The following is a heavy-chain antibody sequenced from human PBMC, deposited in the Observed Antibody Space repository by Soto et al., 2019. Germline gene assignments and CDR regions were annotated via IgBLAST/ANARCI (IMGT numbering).Heavy chain of an antibody. J-gene: IGHJ4*02. CDR2: IYYSGST. D-gene: IGHD6-19*01. CDR1: GGSISSYY. Sequence: SETLSLTCTVSGGSISSYYWSWIRQPPGKGLEWIGYIYYSGSTNYNPSLKSRVTISVDTSKNQFSLKLSSVTAADTAVYYCARISVGGWPNFDYWGQGTLVTVSS. V-gene: IGHV4-59*01. CDR3: ARISVGGWPNFDY.